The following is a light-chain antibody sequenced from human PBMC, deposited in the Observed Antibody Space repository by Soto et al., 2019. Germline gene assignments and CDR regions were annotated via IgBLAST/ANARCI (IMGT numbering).Light chain of an antibody. CDR1: LTIGHS. CDR3: QQTYNLPRT. CDR2: GAS. J-gene: IGKJ1*01. V-gene: IGKV1-39*01. Sequence: DIQMTQSPSSLSASVGDRVTITCRASLTIGHSLSWFQQKAGKPPTLLIYGASALQRGVPARFIGSGSGTEFNLTINKMQREDFATYYCQQTYNLPRTFGQGTKV.